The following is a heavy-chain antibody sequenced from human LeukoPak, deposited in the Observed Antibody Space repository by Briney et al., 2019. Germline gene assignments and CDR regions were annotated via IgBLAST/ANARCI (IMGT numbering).Heavy chain of an antibody. Sequence: GGSLRLSCAASGFTFSSYAMSWVRQAPGKGLEWVSAISGSGGSTYYADSVKGRFTISRDNSKNTLYLQMNSLRAEDTAVYYCARDLFCGSCYLLSYYGMDVWGQGTTVTVSS. V-gene: IGHV3-23*01. D-gene: IGHD2-15*01. CDR3: ARDLFCGSCYLLSYYGMDV. CDR1: GFTFSSYA. CDR2: ISGSGGST. J-gene: IGHJ6*02.